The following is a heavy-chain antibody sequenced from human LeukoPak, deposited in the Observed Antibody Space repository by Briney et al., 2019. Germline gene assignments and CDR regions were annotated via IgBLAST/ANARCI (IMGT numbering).Heavy chain of an antibody. CDR1: GGTFSSYA. Sequence: SVKVSCKASGGTFSSYAISWVRQAPGQGLEWMGGIIPIFGTANYAQKFQGRVTITTDESTSTAYMELSSLRSEDTAVYYCARGYSSGWYGFDPWGQGTLVTVSS. D-gene: IGHD6-19*01. CDR2: IIPIFGTA. V-gene: IGHV1-69*05. J-gene: IGHJ5*02. CDR3: ARGYSSGWYGFDP.